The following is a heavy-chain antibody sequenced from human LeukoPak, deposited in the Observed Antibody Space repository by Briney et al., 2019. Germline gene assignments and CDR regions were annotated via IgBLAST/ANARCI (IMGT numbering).Heavy chain of an antibody. V-gene: IGHV3-30*19. CDR3: ASSSWYY. CDR2: ISYDGSNK. CDR1: GFTFSSYG. J-gene: IGHJ4*02. Sequence: GGSLRLSCAASGFTFSSYGMHWVRQAPGKGLEWVAVISYDGSNKYYADSVKGRFTISRDNSKNTLYLQMNSLRAGDTAVYYCASSSWYYWGQGTLVTVSS. D-gene: IGHD6-13*01.